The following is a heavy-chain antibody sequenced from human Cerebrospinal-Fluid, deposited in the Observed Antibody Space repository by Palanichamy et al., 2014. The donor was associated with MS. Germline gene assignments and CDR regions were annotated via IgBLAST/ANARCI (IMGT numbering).Heavy chain of an antibody. CDR1: ADSLSSSDYY. CDR2: IYYSGTT. D-gene: IGHD1-1*01. CDR3: ARRDNWKGALDG. J-gene: IGHJ4*02. Sequence: QLLLQESGPGLVKPSETLSLTCTVSADSLSSSDYYWGWIRQPPGKGLEWIGSIYYSGTTYYTPSLKSRATISVDTSKRQFSLRLRSVTAADTAIYYCARRDNWKGALDGWGQGALVTVFS. V-gene: IGHV4-39*01.